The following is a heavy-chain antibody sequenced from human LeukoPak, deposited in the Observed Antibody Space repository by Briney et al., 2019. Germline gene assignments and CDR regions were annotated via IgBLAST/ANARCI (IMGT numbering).Heavy chain of an antibody. D-gene: IGHD1-26*01. V-gene: IGHV3-48*01. CDR1: GFTFSSYS. J-gene: IGHJ4*02. Sequence: GGSLRLSCAASGFTFSSYSMNWVRPAPGKGLEWVSYISSSSSTIYYADSVKGRFTISRDNAKNSLYLQMNSLRAEDTAVYYCARDLGGSYHHYWGQGTLVTVSS. CDR3: ARDLGGSYHHY. CDR2: ISSSSSTI.